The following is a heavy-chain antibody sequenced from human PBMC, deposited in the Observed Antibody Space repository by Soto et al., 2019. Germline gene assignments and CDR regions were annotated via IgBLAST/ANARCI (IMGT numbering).Heavy chain of an antibody. D-gene: IGHD2-15*01. CDR1: ALAIRNYC. CDR3: TRAPLRCSGGSCYSADS. Sequence: GCLLLYCTTSALAIRNYCMSWVLQRPGEGLDWLGFIRSGRYGATADYAASVKGRFTVSRDDYKSIAYLQMNNLQTEDTAVYYCTRAPLRCSGGSCYSADSWGRGTMVTVSS. V-gene: IGHV3-49*04. CDR2: IRSGRYGATA. J-gene: IGHJ4*02.